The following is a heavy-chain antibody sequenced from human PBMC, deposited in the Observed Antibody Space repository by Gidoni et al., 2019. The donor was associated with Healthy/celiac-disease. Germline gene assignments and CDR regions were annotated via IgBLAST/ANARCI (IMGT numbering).Heavy chain of an antibody. CDR3: ARIAQRISLTMVRGYYFDY. Sequence: QLQLQESGPGLVKPSETLSLTCTVSGGSISSSSYYWGWIRQPPGKGLEWIGSIYYSGSTYYNPSLKSRVTISVDTSKNQFSLKLSSVTAADTAVYYCARIAQRISLTMVRGYYFDYWGQGTLVTVSS. J-gene: IGHJ4*02. D-gene: IGHD3-10*01. V-gene: IGHV4-39*01. CDR2: IYYSGST. CDR1: GGSISSSSYY.